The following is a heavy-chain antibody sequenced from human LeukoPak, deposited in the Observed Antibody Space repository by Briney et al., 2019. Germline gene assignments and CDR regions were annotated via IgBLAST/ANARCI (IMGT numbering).Heavy chain of an antibody. V-gene: IGHV4-39*07. D-gene: IGHD6-13*01. J-gene: IGHJ3*02. CDR1: GFTFSSYS. CDR3: ARVAAAAGDAFDI. Sequence: GSLRLSCAASGFTFSSYSMNWVRQAPGKGLEWIGSIYYSGSTYYNPSLKSRVTISVDTSKDQFSLKLSSVTAADTAVYYCARVAAAAGDAFDIWGQGTMVTVSS. CDR2: IYYSGST.